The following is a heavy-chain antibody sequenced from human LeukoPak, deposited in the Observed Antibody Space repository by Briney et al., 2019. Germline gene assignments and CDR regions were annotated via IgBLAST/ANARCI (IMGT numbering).Heavy chain of an antibody. Sequence: GASVKVSCKASGYTFTGYYIHWVRQAPGQGPEWTGWINPHSGATNYAQNFQGRVTMTRDTSISTAYMELSSLTSDDTAMYYCSRDLLMYYSGSGESTWGQGTQVTVSS. J-gene: IGHJ5*02. CDR1: GYTFTGYY. D-gene: IGHD3-10*01. CDR3: SRDLLMYYSGSGEST. V-gene: IGHV1-2*02. CDR2: INPHSGAT.